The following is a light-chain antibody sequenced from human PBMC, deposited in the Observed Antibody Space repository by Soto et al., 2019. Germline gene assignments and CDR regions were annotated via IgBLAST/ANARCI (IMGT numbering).Light chain of an antibody. Sequence: DIQLTQSPSFLSASVGDRVTMTCRASQGISSYLAWYQQKPGKAPKLLIYAASTLQSGVPSRFSGSGFETEFTLAISSLQPEDFATYFCQQLSTYPITFGQGTRLEIK. V-gene: IGKV1-9*01. J-gene: IGKJ5*01. CDR1: QGISSY. CDR2: AAS. CDR3: QQLSTYPIT.